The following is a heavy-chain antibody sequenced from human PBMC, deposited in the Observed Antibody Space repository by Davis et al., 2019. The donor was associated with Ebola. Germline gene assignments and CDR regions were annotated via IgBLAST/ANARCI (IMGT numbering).Heavy chain of an antibody. V-gene: IGHV1-3*01. CDR2: INAGNGNT. Sequence: ASVKVSCKASGYTFTSYAMHWLRQAPGQRLGWMGWINAGNGNTKYSQKFQGRVTITRDTSASTAYMELSSLRSEDTAVYYGAGRVGVDAFDIWGQGTMVTVSS. D-gene: IGHD3-22*01. CDR3: AGRVGVDAFDI. CDR1: GYTFTSYA. J-gene: IGHJ3*02.